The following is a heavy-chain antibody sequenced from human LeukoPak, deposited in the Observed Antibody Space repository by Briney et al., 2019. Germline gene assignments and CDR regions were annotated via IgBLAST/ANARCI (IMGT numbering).Heavy chain of an antibody. CDR1: GFTFSSYG. V-gene: IGHV3-33*06. Sequence: GGSLRLSCAASGFTFSSYGMHWVRQAPGKGLEWVAVIWYDGSNKYYADSVKGRFTISRDNSKNTLYLQMNSLRAEDTAVYYCAKVGIIAVAGTIFDFWGQGTLVTVSS. J-gene: IGHJ4*02. D-gene: IGHD6-19*01. CDR3: AKVGIIAVAGTIFDF. CDR2: IWYDGSNK.